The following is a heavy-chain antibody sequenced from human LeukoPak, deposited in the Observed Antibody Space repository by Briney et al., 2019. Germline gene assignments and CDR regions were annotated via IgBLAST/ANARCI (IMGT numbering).Heavy chain of an antibody. V-gene: IGHV3-74*01. CDR2: INSDGSST. CDR3: ARDPAPEETAPTGYCYYMDV. CDR1: GFTFSSYW. D-gene: IGHD2-15*01. J-gene: IGHJ6*03. Sequence: PGGSLRLSCAASGFTFSSYWMHWVRQAPGKGLVWVSRINSDGSSTSYADSVKGRFTISRDNAKNTLYLQMNSLRAEDTAVYYCARDPAPEETAPTGYCYYMDVWGKGTTVTVSS.